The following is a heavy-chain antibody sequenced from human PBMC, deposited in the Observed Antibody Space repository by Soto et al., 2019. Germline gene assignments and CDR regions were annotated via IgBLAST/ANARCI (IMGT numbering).Heavy chain of an antibody. D-gene: IGHD3-10*01. V-gene: IGHV1-69*04. CDR3: ARDSVRGVIMDYYYGMDV. CDR2: IIPILGIA. Sequence: ASVKVSCKASGGTFSSYTISWVRQAPGQGLEWMGRIIPILGIANYAQKFQGRVTITADESTSTAYMELSSLRSEDTAVYYCARDSVRGVIMDYYYGMDVWGQGTTVTVSS. CDR1: GGTFSSYT. J-gene: IGHJ6*02.